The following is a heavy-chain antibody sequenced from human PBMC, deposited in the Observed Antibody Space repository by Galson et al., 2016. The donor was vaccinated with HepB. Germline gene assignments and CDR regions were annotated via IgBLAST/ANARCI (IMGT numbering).Heavy chain of an antibody. D-gene: IGHD4-23*01. Sequence: SETLSLTCTVSGGSIDRSGYYWGWIRQPPGRGLQWIGSIYYSGDTYYNPSLETRLTISVDTSKNQVSLKLSSVTAADTAVYYCARHETSGHSNYYFHYALDVGGQGTTVTVSS. CDR2: IYYSGDT. CDR1: GGSIDRSGYY. CDR3: ARHETSGHSNYYFHYALDV. J-gene: IGHJ6*02. V-gene: IGHV4-39*01.